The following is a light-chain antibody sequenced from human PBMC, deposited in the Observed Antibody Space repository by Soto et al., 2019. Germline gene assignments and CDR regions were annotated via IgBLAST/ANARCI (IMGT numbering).Light chain of an antibody. CDR1: QSVNTN. CDR2: GAS. J-gene: IGKJ1*01. Sequence: EIVVTQSPATLSVSPGERATLSCRAIQSVNTNFAWYQQKPGQAPRLLIYGASTRATGIPARFSGSVSGTEFTLTIRRLQSEDFAVYYGQQYTNWPPFTFGPWTKVDIK. V-gene: IGKV3-15*01. CDR3: QQYTNWPPFT.